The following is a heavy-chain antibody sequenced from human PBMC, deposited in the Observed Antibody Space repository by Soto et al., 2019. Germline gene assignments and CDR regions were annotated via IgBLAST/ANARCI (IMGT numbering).Heavy chain of an antibody. Sequence: QVTLKESGPVLVKPTETLTLTCTVSGFSLSNDRMGVSWIRQPPGKALEWLAHIFSNDEKSYSTSLKSRLTISKDTTKSQVVLTMTNMDPVDTATYYCARIRYGDSFLVGHYMDVWGKGTTVTVSS. V-gene: IGHV2-26*01. CDR3: ARIRYGDSFLVGHYMDV. CDR2: IFSNDEK. CDR1: GFSLSNDRMG. D-gene: IGHD4-17*01. J-gene: IGHJ6*03.